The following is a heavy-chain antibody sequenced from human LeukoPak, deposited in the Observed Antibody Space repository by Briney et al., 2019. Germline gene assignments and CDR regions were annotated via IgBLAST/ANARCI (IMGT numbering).Heavy chain of an antibody. D-gene: IGHD4-17*01. J-gene: IGHJ4*02. Sequence: GGSLRLSCAASGFTLSSYAMSWVRQAPGKGLEWVSAVRGSGGGTYYVDSVKGRFTISRDTSKNTLYLQMNSLRAEDTAVYYCAKADGDYVEPFDYWGQGTLVTVSS. V-gene: IGHV3-23*01. CDR3: AKADGDYVEPFDY. CDR1: GFTLSSYA. CDR2: VRGSGGGT.